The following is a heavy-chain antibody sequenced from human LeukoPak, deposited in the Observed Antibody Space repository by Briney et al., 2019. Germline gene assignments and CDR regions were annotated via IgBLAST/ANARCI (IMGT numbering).Heavy chain of an antibody. D-gene: IGHD6-13*01. CDR1: GGSISSGGYY. CDR2: INYSGST. Sequence: PSQTLSLTCTVSGGSISSGGYYWSWIRQHPGKGLEWIGYINYSGSTYYNPSLESRTSISVDTSRNQFSLKVTSVTAADTAVYYCAREAAADTSWFDPWGQGAQVTVSS. CDR3: AREAAADTSWFDP. J-gene: IGHJ5*02. V-gene: IGHV4-31*03.